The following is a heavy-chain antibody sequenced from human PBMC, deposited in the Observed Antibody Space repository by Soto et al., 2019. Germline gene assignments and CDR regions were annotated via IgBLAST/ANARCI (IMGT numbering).Heavy chain of an antibody. V-gene: IGHV3-74*01. D-gene: IGHD4-17*01. CDR1: GFTFSSYY. J-gene: IGHJ4*02. CDR3: ARGYYGDPPALDY. CDR2: IKTDGSFS. Sequence: EVQLVESGGGLVQPGGSLRLSCAASGFTFSSYYMHWVRQAPGKGLVLISRIKTDGSFSSYADSVKGRFTISRDNAKNTLFLQMNSLRDDDTAVYYCARGYYGDPPALDYWGQGTLVSVSS.